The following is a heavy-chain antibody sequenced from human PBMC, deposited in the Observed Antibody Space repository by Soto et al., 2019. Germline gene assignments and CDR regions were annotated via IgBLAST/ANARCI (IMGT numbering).Heavy chain of an antibody. J-gene: IGHJ4*02. Sequence: QVQLVESGAGVVQPGRSLRLSCAASGFTFDHFGLHWVRQAPGTGLEWVSVIYYDGSKKYYADSVSGRFTISRDNSKNMLYLQMDSLRAEDTASHYCARSPRVRGGTASRGCWGQGTLVTVSS. CDR1: GFTFDHFG. CDR3: ARSPRVRGGTASRGC. CDR2: IYYDGSKK. D-gene: IGHD3-10*01. V-gene: IGHV3-33*01.